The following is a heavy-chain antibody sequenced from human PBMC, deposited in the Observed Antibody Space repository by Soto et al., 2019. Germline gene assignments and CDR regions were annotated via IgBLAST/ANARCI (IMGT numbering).Heavy chain of an antibody. J-gene: IGHJ4*02. V-gene: IGHV3-21*05. CDR2: ISNSRSFS. Sequence: PGGSLRLSCVGSGFSFSSYGMHWVRQAPGKGLEYVSYISNSRSFSNYANSVKGRFTISRDNARNSLYLQMNNLRAEDTALYFCAKGTEYGVVLMSTFDYCGQGTLVTVSS. CDR1: GFSFSSYG. D-gene: IGHD3-3*01. CDR3: AKGTEYGVVLMSTFDY.